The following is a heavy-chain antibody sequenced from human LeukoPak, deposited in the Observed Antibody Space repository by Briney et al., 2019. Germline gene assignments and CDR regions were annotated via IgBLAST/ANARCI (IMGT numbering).Heavy chain of an antibody. V-gene: IGHV3-7*02. CDR1: GFAFSNYW. J-gene: IGHJ4*02. D-gene: IGHD3-22*01. CDR2: INQDGSEK. Sequence: GGSLRLSCAASGFAFSNYWMTWGRQAPGKGLEWVANINQDGSEKCYVGSVKGRFTISRDNAKSSLFLQMNSLTAEDTAVYYCASGYYDRDHWGQGTLVSVSS. CDR3: ASGYYDRDH.